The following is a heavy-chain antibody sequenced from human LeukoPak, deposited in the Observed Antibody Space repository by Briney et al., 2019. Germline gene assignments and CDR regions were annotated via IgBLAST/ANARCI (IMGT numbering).Heavy chain of an antibody. CDR1: GGSISTYY. CDR3: ARDQYYYDSSGYYYLGY. V-gene: IGHV4-59*12. J-gene: IGHJ4*02. Sequence: PSETLSLTCTVSGGSISTYYWSWIRQPPGKGLEWIGYIYYSGSTSYNPSLKSRVTISVDTSKNQFSLKLSSVTAADTAVYYCARDQYYYDSSGYYYLGYWGQGTLVTVSS. D-gene: IGHD3-22*01. CDR2: IYYSGST.